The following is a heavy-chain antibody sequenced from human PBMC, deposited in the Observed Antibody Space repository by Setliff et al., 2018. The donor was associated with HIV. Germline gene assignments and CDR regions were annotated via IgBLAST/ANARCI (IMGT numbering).Heavy chain of an antibody. Sequence: PSETLSLTCAVSGGSISSSNWWSWVRQPPGKGLEWIGEIYHSGSTNYNPSLKSRVTISIDKSKKQFSLKLSSVTAADTAVYYCARRPYTALVPFDYWGQGTLVTVPS. CDR3: ARRPYTALVPFDY. J-gene: IGHJ4*02. CDR2: IYHSGST. CDR1: GGSISSSNW. V-gene: IGHV4-4*02. D-gene: IGHD5-18*01.